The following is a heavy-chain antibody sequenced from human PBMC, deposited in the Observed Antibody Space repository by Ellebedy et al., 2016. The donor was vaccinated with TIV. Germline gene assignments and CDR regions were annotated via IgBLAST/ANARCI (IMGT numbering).Heavy chain of an antibody. V-gene: IGHV3-7*01. CDR2: IKQDGSEK. D-gene: IGHD2-2*01. CDR1: GFTFSFYW. CDR3: ARGRYYCSSTSCYAPSWFDP. J-gene: IGHJ5*02. Sequence: GESLKISXAAYGFTFSFYWMGWVRQAPGKGLEWVANIKQDGSEKHYADSVKGRFTISRDNAKNSLYLQMNSLGAEDTAVYFCARGRYYCSSTSCYAPSWFDPWGQGTLVTVSS.